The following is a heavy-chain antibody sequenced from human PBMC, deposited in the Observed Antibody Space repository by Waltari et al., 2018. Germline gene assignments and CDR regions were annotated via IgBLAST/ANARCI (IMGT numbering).Heavy chain of an antibody. CDR2: INPNSGGT. CDR3: ARVKGLAMVSPIEY. CDR1: GYPFHGSP. Sequence: QVQLVQSGAEVKKPGASVKVSCKASGYPFHGSPMHWVRQAPGQGLEWMGWINPNSGGTNYAQKFQGRVTMTRDTSISTAYMELSRLRSDDTAVYYCARVKGLAMVSPIEYWGQGTLVTVSS. V-gene: IGHV1-2*02. J-gene: IGHJ4*02. D-gene: IGHD5-18*01.